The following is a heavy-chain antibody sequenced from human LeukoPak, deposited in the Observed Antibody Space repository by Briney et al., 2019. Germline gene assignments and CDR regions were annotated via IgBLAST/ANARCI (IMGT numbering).Heavy chain of an antibody. V-gene: IGHV3-21*01. Sequence: PGGSPSLYSAASGLTFGSYTMNWVRQAPGKGLEWVSSISSSSSYIYYADSVKGRFTISRDNAKNSLYLQMNSLRAEDTAVYYCASDLVLVYSVGFHWCGQVPLVPVSS. CDR2: ISSSSSYI. CDR1: GLTFGSYT. D-gene: IGHD2-15*01. J-gene: IGHJ4*02. CDR3: ASDLVLVYSVGFHW.